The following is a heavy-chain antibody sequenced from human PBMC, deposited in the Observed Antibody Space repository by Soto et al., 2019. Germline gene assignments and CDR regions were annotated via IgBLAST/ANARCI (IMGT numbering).Heavy chain of an antibody. D-gene: IGHD6-13*01. V-gene: IGHV3-7*05. Sequence: GGSLRLSCAASGFTFSSYWMSWVRQAPGKGLEWVANIKQDGSEKYYVDSVKGRFTISRDNAKNSLYLQMNSLRAEDTAVYYCARVSPDFYSSSWYVFVYWGQGTLVTVSS. CDR3: ARVSPDFYSSSWYVFVY. CDR2: IKQDGSEK. J-gene: IGHJ4*02. CDR1: GFTFSSYW.